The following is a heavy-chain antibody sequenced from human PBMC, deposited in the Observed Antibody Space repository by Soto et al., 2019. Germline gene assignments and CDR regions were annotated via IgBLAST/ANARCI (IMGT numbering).Heavy chain of an antibody. J-gene: IGHJ6*02. Sequence: QVQLQESGPGLVKPSETLSLTCSVSGGSITSHYCSWFRQPPGKGLEWIGYIHHSGSTSYNPSLKSRVTMAVDTSKNQFSLEVSAVTAADTALYYCARQGFGQLHGLVDVWGPGTTVTVSS. CDR1: GGSITSHY. V-gene: IGHV4-59*08. CDR2: IHHSGST. D-gene: IGHD3-10*01. CDR3: ARQGFGQLHGLVDV.